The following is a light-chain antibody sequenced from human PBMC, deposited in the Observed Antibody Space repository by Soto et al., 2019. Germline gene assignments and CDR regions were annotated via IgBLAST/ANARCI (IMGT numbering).Light chain of an antibody. Sequence: DIQMTQSPSSVSAAVGDRVTITCRASQGINKWLAWYQQKPGKAPQLLISAASTLRSGVPSRFSGSGSGTDFILTISNLQPEDFATYYCQQYENLPTFGQGTRLEIK. CDR3: QQYENLPT. J-gene: IGKJ5*01. CDR1: QGINKW. V-gene: IGKV1-12*01. CDR2: AAS.